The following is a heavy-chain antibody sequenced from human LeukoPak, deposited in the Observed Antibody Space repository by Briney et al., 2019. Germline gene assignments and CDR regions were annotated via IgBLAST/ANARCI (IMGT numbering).Heavy chain of an antibody. J-gene: IGHJ4*02. CDR2: ISYDGSNK. CDR3: ARDQAKLRYYFDY. Sequence: GGSRRLSCAASGFTFSSYAMHWVRQAPGKGLEWVAVISYDGSNKYYADSVKGRFTISRDNSKNTLYLQMNSLRAEDTAVYYCARDQAKLRYYFDYWGQGTLVTVSS. D-gene: IGHD4-17*01. V-gene: IGHV3-30-3*01. CDR1: GFTFSSYA.